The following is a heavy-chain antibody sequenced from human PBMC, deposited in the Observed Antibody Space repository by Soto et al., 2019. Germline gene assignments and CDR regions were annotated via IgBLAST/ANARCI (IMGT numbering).Heavy chain of an antibody. CDR2: IRSKANSYAT. Sequence: GGSLRLSCAASGFTFSGSAMHWVRQASGKGLEWVGRIRSKANSYATAYAASVKGRFTISRDDSKNTAYLQMNSLKTEDTAVYYCTRRAYDYGEPRPYYYYYYMDVWGKGTTVTVSS. CDR3: TRRAYDYGEPRPYYYYYYMDV. CDR1: GFTFSGSA. D-gene: IGHD4-17*01. J-gene: IGHJ6*03. V-gene: IGHV3-73*01.